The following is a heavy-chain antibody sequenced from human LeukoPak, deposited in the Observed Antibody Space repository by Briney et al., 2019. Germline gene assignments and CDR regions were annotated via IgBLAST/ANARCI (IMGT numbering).Heavy chain of an antibody. CDR3: ARRLVGRGFDY. CDR1: GYTFTGYY. J-gene: IGHJ4*02. V-gene: IGHV1-2*02. D-gene: IGHD2-15*01. CDR2: INPNSGGT. Sequence: ASVKVSCKASGYTFTGYYMHWVRQAPGQGLEWMGWINPNSGGTNYEQKFQGRVTMTTDTSTSTAYMELRSLRSDDTAVYYCARRLVGRGFDYWGQGTLVTVSS.